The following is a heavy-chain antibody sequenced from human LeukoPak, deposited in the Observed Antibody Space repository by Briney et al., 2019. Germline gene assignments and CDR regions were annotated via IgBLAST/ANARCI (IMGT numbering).Heavy chain of an antibody. CDR3: AREVGGAVRPGNWFDP. J-gene: IGHJ5*02. CDR2: INPNSRST. D-gene: IGHD6-6*01. Sequence: ASVPVSCKASGYSFTGYYMHWVRQAPGQGLEWMGWINPNSRSTYYAEKFQGRVTMTRDTSISTAYMEVKGLRPDDTAVYYCAREVGGAVRPGNWFDPWGQGTLVTVSS. CDR1: GYSFTGYY. V-gene: IGHV1-2*02.